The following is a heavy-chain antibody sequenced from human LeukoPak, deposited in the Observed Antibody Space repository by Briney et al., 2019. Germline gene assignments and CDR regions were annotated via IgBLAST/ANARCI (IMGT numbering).Heavy chain of an antibody. Sequence: PSETLSLTCAVSGYSISSGYYWGWIRQPPGKGLEWIGSIYHSGSTNYNPSLKSRVTISVDTSKNQFSLKLSSVTAADTAVYYCARDSRRYYYGSGSYYIDYWGQGTLVTVSS. CDR1: GYSISSGYY. CDR2: IYHSGST. D-gene: IGHD3-10*01. J-gene: IGHJ4*02. CDR3: ARDSRRYYYGSGSYYIDY. V-gene: IGHV4-38-2*02.